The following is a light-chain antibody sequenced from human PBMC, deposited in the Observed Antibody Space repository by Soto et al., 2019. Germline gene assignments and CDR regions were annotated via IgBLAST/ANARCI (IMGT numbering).Light chain of an antibody. Sequence: QSALTQPASVSGSPGQSITISCTGTSSDVGGYNYVSWYQQHPGKAPKLMIYEVSNRPSGVSNRFSGSKSGNTASLTSSGLQAEDEADYYCSSYTSSSTLVFGTGTKVTFL. J-gene: IGLJ1*01. CDR2: EVS. V-gene: IGLV2-14*01. CDR3: SSYTSSSTLV. CDR1: SSDVGGYNY.